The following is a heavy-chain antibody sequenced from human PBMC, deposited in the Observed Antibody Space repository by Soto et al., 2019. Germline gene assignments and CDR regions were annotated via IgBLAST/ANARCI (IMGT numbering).Heavy chain of an antibody. CDR2: MNPNSGNT. Sequence: GASVKVSCKASGYTFTSYDINWVRQATGQGLEWMGWMNPNSGNTGYAQKFQGRVTMTRNTSISTAYMELSSLRSEDTAVYYCARASSYDFWSGFKKKYYYYYYMDVWG. J-gene: IGHJ6*03. CDR1: GYTFTSYD. V-gene: IGHV1-8*01. D-gene: IGHD3-3*01. CDR3: ARASSYDFWSGFKKKYYYYYYMDV.